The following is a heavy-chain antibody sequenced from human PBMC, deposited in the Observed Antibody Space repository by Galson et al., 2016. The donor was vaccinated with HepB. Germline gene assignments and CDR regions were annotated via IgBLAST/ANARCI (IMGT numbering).Heavy chain of an antibody. Sequence: SLRLSCAASGLTVSANYMSWVRQAPGKGLEWVSVIYSGGSRYYADFVKGRFTISRHNSNNTLYLRMNSLRPEDTAVYFCAIPRGYRYSMDVWGRGTLVTVSS. V-gene: IGHV3-53*04. J-gene: IGHJ2*01. CDR1: GLTVSANY. CDR2: IYSGGSR. D-gene: IGHD5-18*01. CDR3: AIPRGYRYSMDV.